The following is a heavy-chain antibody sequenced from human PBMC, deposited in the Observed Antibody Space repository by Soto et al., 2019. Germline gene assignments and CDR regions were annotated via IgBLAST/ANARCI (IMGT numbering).Heavy chain of an antibody. Sequence: GGSLRLSCAASGFTFSDYAMSWVRQAPGKGLEWVSAISGSGGTTYYADSVKGRFTISRDNSKNTMYLQVNSLRAEDTAIYYCAQVMNSGWYLAYWGQGTLVTVSS. CDR2: ISGSGGTT. CDR3: AQVMNSGWYLAY. J-gene: IGHJ4*02. V-gene: IGHV3-23*01. CDR1: GFTFSDYA. D-gene: IGHD6-19*01.